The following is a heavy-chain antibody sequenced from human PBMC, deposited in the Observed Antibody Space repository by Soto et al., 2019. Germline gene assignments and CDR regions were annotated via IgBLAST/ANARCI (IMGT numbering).Heavy chain of an antibody. CDR2: ISGSGGST. J-gene: IGHJ6*02. CDR3: AKDTVVVPAARGGMDV. V-gene: IGHV3-23*01. CDR1: GFTFSSYA. D-gene: IGHD2-2*01. Sequence: AGSLRLSCAASGFTFSSYAMSWVRQPPGKGLEWVSAISGSGGSTYYADSVKGRFTISRDNSKNTLYLQMNSLRAEDTAVYYCAKDTVVVPAARGGMDVWGQGTTVTVSS.